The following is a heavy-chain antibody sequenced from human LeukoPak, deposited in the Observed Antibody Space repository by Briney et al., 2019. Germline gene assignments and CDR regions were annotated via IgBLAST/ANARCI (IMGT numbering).Heavy chain of an antibody. CDR2: INPNSGGT. D-gene: IGHD6-19*01. J-gene: IGHJ5*02. V-gene: IGHV1-2*02. Sequence: ASVKASCKASGYTFTGYYMHWVRQAPGQGLEWMGWINPNSGGTNYAQKFQGRVTMTRDTSISTAYMELSRLRSDDTAVYYCAREAVAANWFDPWGQGTLVTVSS. CDR3: AREAVAANWFDP. CDR1: GYTFTGYY.